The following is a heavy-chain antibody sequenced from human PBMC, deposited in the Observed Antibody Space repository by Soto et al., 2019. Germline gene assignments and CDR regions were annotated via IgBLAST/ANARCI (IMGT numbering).Heavy chain of an antibody. Sequence: GASVKVSCKASGYTFTSYAMHWVRQAPGQRLEWMGWINAGNGNTKYSQKFQGRVTITRDTSASTAYMELSSLRSEDTAVYYCAYKRDYYGSGSYPWFDPWGQGTLVTVSS. CDR3: AYKRDYYGSGSYPWFDP. D-gene: IGHD3-10*01. J-gene: IGHJ5*02. CDR2: INAGNGNT. V-gene: IGHV1-3*01. CDR1: GYTFTSYA.